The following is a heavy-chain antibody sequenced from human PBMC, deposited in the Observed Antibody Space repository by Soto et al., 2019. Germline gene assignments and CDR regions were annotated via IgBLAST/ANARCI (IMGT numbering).Heavy chain of an antibody. V-gene: IGHV1-18*01. CDR2: ISAYNGNT. CDR1: GYTFTIYG. D-gene: IGHD3-22*01. J-gene: IGHJ4*02. CDR3: ARYTPYYYDSSGYSSG. Sequence: ASVKVSCKASGYTFTIYGISWVRQAPGQGLEWMGWISAYNGNTNYAQKLQGRVTMTTDTSTSTAYMELRSPRSDDTAVYYCARYTPYYYDSSGYSSGWGQGTLVTVSS.